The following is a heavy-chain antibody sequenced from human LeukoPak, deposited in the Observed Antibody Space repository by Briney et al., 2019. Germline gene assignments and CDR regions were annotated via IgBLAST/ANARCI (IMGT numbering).Heavy chain of an antibody. J-gene: IGHJ4*02. CDR2: IIPIFGTA. V-gene: IGHV1-69*13. D-gene: IGHD3-22*01. CDR3: ARGGFATYYFDY. CDR1: GGTFSSYA. Sequence: ASVKVSCKASGGTFSSYAISWVRQAPGQGLEWMGGIIPIFGTANYAQKFQGRVTITVDESTSTAYMELSSLRSEDTAVYYCARGGFATYYFDYWGQGTLVTVSS.